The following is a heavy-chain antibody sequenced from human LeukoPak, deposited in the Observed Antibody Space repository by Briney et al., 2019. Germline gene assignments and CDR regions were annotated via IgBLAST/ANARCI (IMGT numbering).Heavy chain of an antibody. Sequence: SETLSLTCTVSGGSISSYYWSWIRQPPGKGLEWIGYIYYSGSTYYNPSLKSRVTISVDTSKNQFSLKLSSVTAADTAVYYCARDPRSRMVLLEELAWFDPWGQGTLVTVSS. D-gene: IGHD3-10*01. V-gene: IGHV4-59*12. CDR3: ARDPRSRMVLLEELAWFDP. CDR2: IYYSGST. CDR1: GGSISSYY. J-gene: IGHJ5*02.